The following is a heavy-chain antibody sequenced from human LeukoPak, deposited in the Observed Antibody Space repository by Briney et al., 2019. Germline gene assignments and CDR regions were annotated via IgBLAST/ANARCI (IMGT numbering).Heavy chain of an antibody. Sequence: AGGSLRLSCAASGFTFRTCWMSWVRQAPGKGLEWVASINQGGGDIYYVESVKGRFTISRDNAMNSFFLQMNNLRVEDTAVYYCARLLGDRTIYDYWGQGTLVTVSS. J-gene: IGHJ4*02. D-gene: IGHD2-21*01. CDR1: GFTFRTCW. V-gene: IGHV3-7*01. CDR2: INQGGGDI. CDR3: ARLLGDRTIYDY.